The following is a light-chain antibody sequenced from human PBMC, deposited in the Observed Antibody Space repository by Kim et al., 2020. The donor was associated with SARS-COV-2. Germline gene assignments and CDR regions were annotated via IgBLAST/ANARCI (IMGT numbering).Light chain of an antibody. CDR2: ANS. CDR3: QSYDSSLSGWV. J-gene: IGLJ3*02. V-gene: IGLV1-40*01. CDR1: SSNMRAGYD. Sequence: QTVTISCSGSSSNMRAGYDVHWYQQLPATAPKLFIYANSNRPSGVPDRFSGSKSGTSASLAITGLQSEDEADYYCQSYDSSLSGWVFGGGTQLTVL.